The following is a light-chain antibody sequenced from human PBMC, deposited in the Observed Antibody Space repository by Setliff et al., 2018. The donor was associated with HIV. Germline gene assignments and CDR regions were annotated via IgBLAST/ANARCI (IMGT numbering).Light chain of an antibody. V-gene: IGLV2-23*02. Sequence: PGQSTTISCTGTSSDVGSFNLVSWHQQFPGKAPKLMIYEVTKRPSGVSNRFSGSKSGNTASLTISGLQAEDEADYYCCSYASGGTYVFGTGTKVTVL. J-gene: IGLJ1*01. CDR2: EVT. CDR3: CSYASGGTYV. CDR1: SSDVGSFNL.